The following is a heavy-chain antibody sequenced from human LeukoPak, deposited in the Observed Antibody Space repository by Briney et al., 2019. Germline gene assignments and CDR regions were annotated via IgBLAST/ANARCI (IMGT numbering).Heavy chain of an antibody. J-gene: IGHJ4*02. D-gene: IGHD5-18*01. CDR1: GGSISRYY. Sequence: SETLSLTCTVSGGSISRYYWSWIRQPPGKGLEWIGYIYYSGTTNYNPSLKSRVTISVDTSKNQFSLRLSSVTAADTAVYYCARESSGYSYGHWGQGTLVTVSS. CDR2: IYYSGTT. V-gene: IGHV4-59*01. CDR3: ARESSGYSYGH.